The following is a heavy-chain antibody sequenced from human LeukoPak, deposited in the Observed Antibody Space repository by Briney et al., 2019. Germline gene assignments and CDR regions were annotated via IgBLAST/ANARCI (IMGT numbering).Heavy chain of an antibody. CDR2: IKQDGGEK. CDR1: EFTFSNYG. V-gene: IGHV3-7*01. Sequence: GGSLRLSCEASEFTFSNYGMHWVRQAPGKGLEWVANIKQDGGEKYYVDSVKGRFTISRDNAKNSLYLQMNSLRAEDTAVYYCAREPTFDPFDYWGQGTLVTVSA. J-gene: IGHJ4*02. CDR3: AREPTFDPFDY. D-gene: IGHD2/OR15-2a*01.